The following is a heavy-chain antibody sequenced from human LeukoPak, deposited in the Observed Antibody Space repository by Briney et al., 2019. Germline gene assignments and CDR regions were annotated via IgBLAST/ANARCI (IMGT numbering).Heavy chain of an antibody. CDR2: INHNSGGT. CDR3: ARYFYDSSGSSSDALDI. J-gene: IGHJ3*02. Sequence: ASVKVSCKTSGYTFTGYYMHWVRQAPGQGLAWMGWINHNSGGTNYAQRFQGRVTMTRDTSMSTAYMELRRLRSDDSAVYYCARYFYDSSGSSSDALDIWGQGTMVTVSS. V-gene: IGHV1-2*02. D-gene: IGHD3-22*01. CDR1: GYTFTGYY.